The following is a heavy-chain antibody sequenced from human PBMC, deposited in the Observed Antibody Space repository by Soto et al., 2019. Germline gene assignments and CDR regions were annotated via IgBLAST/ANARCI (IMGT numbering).Heavy chain of an antibody. CDR3: ARGRGSSGYLGREHYFDY. CDR2: IDIGGNT. Sequence: EVQVVESGGGLVQPGGSLRLSCAASGFSVTNNYMNWVRQAPGKGLEWVSIIDIGGNTYYADSVKDRFTISRDNSRNQPYLHMDILRAEDPAVYYCARGRGSSGYLGREHYFDYWGQGTLVTVSP. CDR1: GFSVTNNY. V-gene: IGHV3-66*01. J-gene: IGHJ4*02. D-gene: IGHD3-22*01.